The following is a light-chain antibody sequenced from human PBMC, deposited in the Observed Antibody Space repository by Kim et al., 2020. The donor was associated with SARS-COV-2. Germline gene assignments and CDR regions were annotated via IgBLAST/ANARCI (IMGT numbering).Light chain of an antibody. V-gene: IGLV1-40*01. CDR3: QSYDSTLSAYV. J-gene: IGLJ1*01. Sequence: QSVLTQPPSVSGAPGQRVTISCTGGRSNIGADFDVHWYQQFQGTAPKLLIYRNNNRPSGVPDRFSGSKSATSASLAITGLQAEDEADYYCQSYDSTLSAYVFGTGTKVTVL. CDR2: RNN. CDR1: RSNIGADFD.